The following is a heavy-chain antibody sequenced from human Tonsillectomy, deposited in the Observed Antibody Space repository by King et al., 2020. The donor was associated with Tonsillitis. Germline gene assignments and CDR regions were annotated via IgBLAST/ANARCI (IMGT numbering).Heavy chain of an antibody. V-gene: IGHV3-11*06. J-gene: IGHJ3*02. D-gene: IGHD2-8*02. Sequence: VQLVESGGGFVKPGGSLRLACSASGCTLSDYYMSWIRQAPGRGLEWMSFCNPSVNNTNYVESVRGRFTISRDNAKNSMFLQMNSLRAEDTGVYYCGREYWGAFDIWGQGIMVTVSS. CDR3: GREYWGAFDI. CDR2: CNPSVNNT. CDR1: GCTLSDYY.